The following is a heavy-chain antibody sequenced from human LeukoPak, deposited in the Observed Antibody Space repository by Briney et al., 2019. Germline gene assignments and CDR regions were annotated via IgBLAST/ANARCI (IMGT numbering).Heavy chain of an antibody. CDR3: ARGTTHFDY. V-gene: IGHV4-34*01. CDR2: INHSGST. D-gene: IGHD1-7*01. Sequence: SETLSLTCAVYGGSFSGYYWSWIRQPPGKGLEWIGEINHSGSTNYNPSLKSRVTISVDTSKNQFSLKLSSVTAADTAVYYCARGTTHFDYWGQGTLVTVSS. CDR1: GGSFSGYY. J-gene: IGHJ4*02.